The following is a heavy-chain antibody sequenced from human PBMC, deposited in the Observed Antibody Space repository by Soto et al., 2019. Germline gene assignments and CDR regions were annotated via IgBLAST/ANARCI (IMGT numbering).Heavy chain of an antibody. Sequence: GGSLRLSGSTSGFTFSSDGMSWVRQATGKGLDWASGISGRGRNTYYADSVKGRFTISRDNSKNTLFLQMNSLRVEDTAVYYCAKNGLSDSPSAIDSWGQGTLVTVSS. CDR1: GFTFSSDG. V-gene: IGHV3-23*01. D-gene: IGHD2-8*01. J-gene: IGHJ4*02. CDR2: ISGRGRNT. CDR3: AKNGLSDSPSAIDS.